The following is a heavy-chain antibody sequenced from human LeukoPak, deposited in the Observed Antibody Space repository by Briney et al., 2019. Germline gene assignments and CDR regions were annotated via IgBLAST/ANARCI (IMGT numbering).Heavy chain of an antibody. CDR2: ISYDGSNK. CDR1: GFTFSSYG. Sequence: GGSLRLSCAASGFTFSSYGMHWVRQAPGKGLEWVAVISYDGSNKYYADSVKGRFTISRDNSKNTLYLQMNSLRAEDTAVYYCAKPTPSSGRWSWGQGTLVTVSS. D-gene: IGHD6-19*01. V-gene: IGHV3-30*18. J-gene: IGHJ5*02. CDR3: AKPTPSSGRWS.